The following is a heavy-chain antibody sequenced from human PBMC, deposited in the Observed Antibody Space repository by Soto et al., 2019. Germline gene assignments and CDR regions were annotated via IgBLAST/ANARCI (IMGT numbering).Heavy chain of an antibody. CDR3: ARHALMVYATNYYYGMDV. CDR2: TYYRSKWYN. D-gene: IGHD2-8*01. CDR1: GDSVSSNSAA. V-gene: IGHV6-1*01. Sequence: KQSQTLSLTCAISGDSVSSNSAAWNWIRQSPSRGLEWLGRTYYRSKWYNDYAVSVKSRITINPDTSKNQFSLQLNPVTPEDTAVYYCARHALMVYATNYYYGMDVWGQGTTVTVSS. J-gene: IGHJ6*02.